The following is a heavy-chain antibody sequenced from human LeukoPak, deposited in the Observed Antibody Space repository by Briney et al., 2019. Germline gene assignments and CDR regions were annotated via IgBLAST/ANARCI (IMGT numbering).Heavy chain of an antibody. D-gene: IGHD3-22*01. J-gene: IGHJ4*02. CDR3: AKYPTYYFDTSGYYYFDY. Sequence: GGSLRLSCAASGFTFSSYAMSWVRQAPGKGLEWVSAISGGGVGTYYADSVKGRFTISRDNSKYTLYLQMNSLRVEDTAVYYCAKYPTYYFDTSGYYYFDYWGQGTLVTVSS. CDR2: ISGGGVGT. V-gene: IGHV3-23*01. CDR1: GFTFSSYA.